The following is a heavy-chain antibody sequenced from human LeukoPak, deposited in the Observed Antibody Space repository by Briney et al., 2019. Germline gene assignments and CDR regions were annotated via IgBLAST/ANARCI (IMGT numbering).Heavy chain of an antibody. V-gene: IGHV4-59*01. Sequence: SETLSLTCTVSGGSISSYYWSWIRQPPGKGLEWIGYIYYSGSTNYNPSLKSRVTISVDTSKNQFSLKLSSVTAADTAVYYCGREGIESSGLAYGGQRTLVTVS. D-gene: IGHD1-26*01. J-gene: IGHJ4*02. CDR1: GGSISSYY. CDR2: IYYSGST. CDR3: GREGIESSGLAY.